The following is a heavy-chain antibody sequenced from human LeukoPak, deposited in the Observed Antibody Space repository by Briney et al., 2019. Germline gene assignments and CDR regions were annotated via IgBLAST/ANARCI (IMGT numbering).Heavy chain of an antibody. V-gene: IGHV3-21*01. D-gene: IGHD2-2*01. CDR2: ISKSGTYI. Sequence: PGGSLRLSCAASGFTFRDYTMNWVRQAPGKGLERVSAISKSGTYIKYADSAKGRFTVSRDNAKNSLFLQMNSLRVEDTAVYFCAREVLIVVEPAANTIDYWGQGTRVTVSS. CDR3: AREVLIVVEPAANTIDY. J-gene: IGHJ4*02. CDR1: GFTFRDYT.